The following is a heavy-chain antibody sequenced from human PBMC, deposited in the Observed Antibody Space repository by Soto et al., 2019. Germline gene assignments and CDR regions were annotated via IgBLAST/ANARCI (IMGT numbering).Heavy chain of an antibody. CDR1: GGSISSYY. CDR3: ARDTSSGWPDY. CDR2: IYYSGST. Sequence: QVQLQESGPGLVKPSETLSLTCTVSGGSISSYYWSWIRQPPGKGLEWIGYIYYSGSTNYNPSLKSRVTISVDTSKNQFSLKLSSVTAADPAVYYCARDTSSGWPDYWGQGTLVTVSS. J-gene: IGHJ4*02. D-gene: IGHD6-19*01. V-gene: IGHV4-59*01.